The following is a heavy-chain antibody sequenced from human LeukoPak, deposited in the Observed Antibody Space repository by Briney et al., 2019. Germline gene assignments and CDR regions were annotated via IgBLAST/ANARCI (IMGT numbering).Heavy chain of an antibody. CDR1: GCTLSRYA. V-gene: IGHV3-74*01. J-gene: IGHJ4*02. CDR3: ARETTTVVTEVDY. D-gene: IGHD4-23*01. CDR2: INSDGSST. Sequence: GGALRLSCAASGCTLSRYALSWVRQAPWKGLVGVSRINSDGSSTSYADSVKGRFTISRDNAKNTLYLQMNSLRAEDTAVYYCARETTTVVTEVDYWGQGTLVTVSS.